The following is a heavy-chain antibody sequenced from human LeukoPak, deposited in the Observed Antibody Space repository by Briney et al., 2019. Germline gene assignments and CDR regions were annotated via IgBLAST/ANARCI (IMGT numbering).Heavy chain of an antibody. CDR3: GSGDNWGEY. J-gene: IGHJ4*02. D-gene: IGHD7-27*01. V-gene: IGHV4-34*01. CDR2: INHSGST. Sequence: SETLSLTCAVYGDSSSGYYWAWVRQPPGKGLEWIGEINHSGSTYYNPSLTSRVTISVDTSKNQFSLKLTSVTAADTAVYYGGSGDNWGEYWGQGTLVTVSS. CDR1: GDSSSGYY.